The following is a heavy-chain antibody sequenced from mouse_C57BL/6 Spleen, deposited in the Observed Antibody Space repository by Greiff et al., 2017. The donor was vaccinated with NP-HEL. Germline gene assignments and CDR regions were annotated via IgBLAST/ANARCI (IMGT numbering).Heavy chain of an antibody. Sequence: EVKLMESGGDLVKPGGSLKLSCAASGFTFSSYGMSWVRQTPDKRLEWVATISSGGSYTYYPDSVKGRSTIARDNANNTLYLQMRSLKSADTAMYYCARPLYDYEFAYWGQGTLVTVSA. CDR1: GFTFSSYG. D-gene: IGHD2-4*01. CDR2: ISSGGSYT. V-gene: IGHV5-6*01. CDR3: ARPLYDYEFAY. J-gene: IGHJ3*01.